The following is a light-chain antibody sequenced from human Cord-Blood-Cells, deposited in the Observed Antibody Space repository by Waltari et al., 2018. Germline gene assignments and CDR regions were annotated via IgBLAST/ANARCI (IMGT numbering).Light chain of an antibody. J-gene: IGKJ2*03. CDR3: QQYGSSPS. V-gene: IGKV3-20*01. Sequence: IVLTPPSGTPSLSPGGITTPSCRASQSISSRSLAWYQQKPGQAPRLLIYGASSRATVIPDRFSGSGSRTVFTLTISRLEPEDFAVYYCQQYGSSPSFGQGTKVEIK. CDR1: QSISSRS. CDR2: GAS.